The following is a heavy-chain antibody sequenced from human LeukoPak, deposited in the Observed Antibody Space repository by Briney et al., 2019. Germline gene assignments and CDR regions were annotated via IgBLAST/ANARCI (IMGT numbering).Heavy chain of an antibody. CDR3: ARSSSRLVLGWFDP. D-gene: IGHD6-19*01. Sequence: PSETLSLTCTVSGGSISSYYWSWIRQPAGKGLEWIGYIYYSGSTNYNPSLKSRVTISVDTSKNQFSLKLSSVTAADTAVYYCARSSSRLVLGWFDPWGQGTLVTVSS. V-gene: IGHV4-59*01. CDR1: GGSISSYY. J-gene: IGHJ5*02. CDR2: IYYSGST.